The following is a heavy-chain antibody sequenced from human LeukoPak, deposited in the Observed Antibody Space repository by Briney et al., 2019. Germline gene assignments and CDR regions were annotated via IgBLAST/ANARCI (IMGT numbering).Heavy chain of an antibody. CDR2: IIPIFGTA. V-gene: IGHV1-69*05. CDR1: GGTFSSYA. CDR3: ARALPMGGYYYFSFDP. J-gene: IGHJ5*02. Sequence: ASVKVSCKASGGTFSSYAISRVRQAPGQGLEWMGGIIPIFGTANYAQKFQGRVTITTDESTSTAYMELSSLRSEDTAVYYCARALPMGGYYYFSFDPWGQGTLVTVSS. D-gene: IGHD3-22*01.